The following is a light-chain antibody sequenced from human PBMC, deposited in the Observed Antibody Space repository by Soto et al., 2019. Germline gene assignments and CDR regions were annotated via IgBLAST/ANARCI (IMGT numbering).Light chain of an antibody. J-gene: IGKJ3*01. CDR3: QQSYSTPIT. CDR2: AAF. CDR1: QSISSY. Sequence: DLQMTQSPSSLSASVGDRVTITCRASQSISSYLNWYQQKPGKAPKLLIYAAFSLQSGVPSRFSGSGSGTDFTLTISSLQPEDFATYYCQQSYSTPITFGPGTRVDI. V-gene: IGKV1-39*01.